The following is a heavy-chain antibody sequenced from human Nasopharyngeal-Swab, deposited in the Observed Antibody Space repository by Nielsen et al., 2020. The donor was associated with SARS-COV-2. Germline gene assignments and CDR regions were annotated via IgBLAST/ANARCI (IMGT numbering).Heavy chain of an antibody. D-gene: IGHD1-26*01. J-gene: IGHJ5*02. CDR3: AADGVGSFS. V-gene: IGHV3-15*01. CDR2: IKSSTDGGTT. Sequence: WIRQPPGKGLEWVGRIKSSTDGGTTDYIAPVKGRFNISRDDSKNTLYLQMTSLKTEDTAVYYCAADGVGSFSWGQGTLVTVSS.